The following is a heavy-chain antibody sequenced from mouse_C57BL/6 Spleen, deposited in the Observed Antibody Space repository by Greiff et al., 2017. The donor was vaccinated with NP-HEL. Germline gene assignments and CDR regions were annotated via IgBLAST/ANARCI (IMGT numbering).Heavy chain of an antibody. V-gene: IGHV5-17*01. CDR1: GFTFSDYG. CDR2: ISSGSSTI. Sequence: DVQLVESGGGLVKPGGSLKLSCAASGFTFSDYGMHWVRQAPEKGLEWVAYISSGSSTIYYADTVKGRFTISRDNAKNTLFLQMTSLRSEDTAMYYCARPTVVAPFAYWGQGTLVTVSA. D-gene: IGHD1-1*01. CDR3: ARPTVVAPFAY. J-gene: IGHJ3*01.